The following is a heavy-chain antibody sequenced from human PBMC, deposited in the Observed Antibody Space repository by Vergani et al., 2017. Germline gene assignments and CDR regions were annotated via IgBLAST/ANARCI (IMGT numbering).Heavy chain of an antibody. CDR3: AKVASLRSYYDYYYMDV. CDR2: ISWNSGRI. CDR1: GFPFDDYA. V-gene: IGHV3-9*01. Sequence: EVQLVESGGGLVQPGRSLRLSCAASGFPFDDYAMHWVRQAPGKGLEWVSGISWNSGRIGYADSVKGRFTISRDNAKNSLYLQMNSLRAEDTALYYCAKVASLRSYYDYYYMDVWGKGTTVTVSS. D-gene: IGHD2-21*01. J-gene: IGHJ6*03.